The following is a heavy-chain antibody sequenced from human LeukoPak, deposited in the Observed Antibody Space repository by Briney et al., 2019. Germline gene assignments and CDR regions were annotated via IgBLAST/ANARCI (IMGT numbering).Heavy chain of an antibody. J-gene: IGHJ4*02. CDR1: GFTFSSYG. CDR3: ASLADSYYFDY. CDR2: ISYDGSNK. Sequence: GGSLRLSCAASGFTFSSYGMHWVRQAPGKGLEWVAVISYDGSNKYYADSVKGRFTISRDNSKNTLYLQMNSLRAEDTAVYYCASLADSYYFDYWGQGTLVTVSS. V-gene: IGHV3-30*03.